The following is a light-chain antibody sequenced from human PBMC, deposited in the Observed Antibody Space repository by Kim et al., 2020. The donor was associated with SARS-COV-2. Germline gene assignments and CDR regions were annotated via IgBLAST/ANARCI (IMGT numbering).Light chain of an antibody. CDR1: QSVSSY. V-gene: IGKV3-11*01. J-gene: IGKJ1*01. CDR2: DAS. CDR3: QQRSNWWT. Sequence: SLSPEAGAPLSCRASQSVSSYLAWYQHKPGQAPRLLIYDASNRATGIPARFSGSGSGTDFTLTISSLEPEDFAVYYCQQRSNWWTFGQGTKVDIK.